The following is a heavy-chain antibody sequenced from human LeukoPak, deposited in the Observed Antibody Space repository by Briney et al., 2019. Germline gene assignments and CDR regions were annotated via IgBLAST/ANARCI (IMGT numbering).Heavy chain of an antibody. CDR3: ARGVIYYGSGSYWAYFDY. Sequence: SETLSLTCAVSGYSISSGYYWGWIRQPPGKGLEWIGSIYHSGSTYYNPSLKSRVTISVDTSKNQFSLKLSSVTAAATAMYYCARGVIYYGSGSYWAYFDYWGQGTLVTVSS. J-gene: IGHJ4*02. D-gene: IGHD3-10*01. CDR1: GYSISSGYY. V-gene: IGHV4-38-2*01. CDR2: IYHSGST.